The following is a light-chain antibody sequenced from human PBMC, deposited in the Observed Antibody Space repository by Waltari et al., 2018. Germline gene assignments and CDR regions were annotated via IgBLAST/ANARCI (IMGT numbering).Light chain of an antibody. CDR2: AAS. J-gene: IGKJ2*01. CDR3: QQYNNWPPYT. CDR1: QSVGSN. Sequence: DIVMTQSPATLSVSPGERATLSCRASQSVGSNLAWYQQKPGQALRLLNFAASRRATGIPARFSGSGSGTEFTLTIGSLQSEDFAVYYCQQYNNWPPYTFGQGTKLEIK. V-gene: IGKV3-15*01.